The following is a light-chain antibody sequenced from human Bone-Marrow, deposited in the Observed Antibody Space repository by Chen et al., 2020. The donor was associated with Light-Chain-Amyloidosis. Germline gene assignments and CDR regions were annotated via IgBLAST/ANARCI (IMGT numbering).Light chain of an antibody. CDR1: NIGSTS. J-gene: IGLJ3*02. CDR2: DDS. CDR3: QVWDRSSDRPV. Sequence: SYVLTPPSSVSVAPGQTATIACGGNNIGSTSVHRYQQTPGQAPLLVGSDDSDRPSGIPERWSGANAGNTATLTISRVEAGEEADEYCQVWDRSSDRPVVGGGTKLTVL. V-gene: IGLV3-21*02.